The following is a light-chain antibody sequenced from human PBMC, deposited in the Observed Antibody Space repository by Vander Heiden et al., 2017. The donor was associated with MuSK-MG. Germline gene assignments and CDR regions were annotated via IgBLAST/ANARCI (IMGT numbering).Light chain of an antibody. CDR3: CSYAGSSTCGV. CDR1: SSDVGSYNL. J-gene: IGLJ2*01. Sequence: QSALTQPASVSGSPGQSITISCTGTSSDVGSYNLVSWYQQHPGKAPKLMMYEVSKRPSGVSNRFSGSKSGNTASLTISGLQAEDEADYYCCSYAGSSTCGVFGGGTKLTVL. V-gene: IGLV2-23*02. CDR2: EVS.